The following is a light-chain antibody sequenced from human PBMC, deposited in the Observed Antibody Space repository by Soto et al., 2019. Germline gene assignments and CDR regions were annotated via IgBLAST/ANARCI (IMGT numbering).Light chain of an antibody. CDR2: GAS. CDR1: QSITSN. CDR3: QKYNNWPPWT. J-gene: IGKJ1*01. V-gene: IGKV3-15*01. Sequence: EMVLTQSPATLSVSPGERATLSCRASQSITSNVAWYQQKPGQAPRLLIYGASTRATGIPARFSGSGSGTEFTLTISSLQSEDCAVYYCQKYNNWPPWTFGQGTKVEVK.